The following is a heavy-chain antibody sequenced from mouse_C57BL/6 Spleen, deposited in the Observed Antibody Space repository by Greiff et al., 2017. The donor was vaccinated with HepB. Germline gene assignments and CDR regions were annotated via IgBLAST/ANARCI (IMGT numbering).Heavy chain of an antibody. V-gene: IGHV1-50*01. J-gene: IGHJ3*01. CDR1: GYTFTSYW. Sequence: QVQLQQPGAELVKPGASVKLSCKASGYTFTSYWMQWVKQRPGQGLEWIGEIDPSDSYTNYNQKFKGKATLTVDTSSSTAYMQLSSLTSGDSAVYYCARGGSWFAYWGQGTLVTVSA. CDR3: ARGGSWFAY. CDR2: IDPSDSYT.